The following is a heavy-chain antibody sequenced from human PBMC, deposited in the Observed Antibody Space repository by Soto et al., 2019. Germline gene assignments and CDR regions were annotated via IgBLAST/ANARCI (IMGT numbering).Heavy chain of an antibody. V-gene: IGHV1-2*02. CDR2: INPNSGGT. CDR3: AREDYDSSGYSTYFQN. J-gene: IGHJ1*01. Sequence: ASVKVSCKASGYTFTEYYIHWVRQAPGQGLERMGWINPNSGGTNYAQKFQGRVTMTRDTSISTAYMELSSLRSDDTAVYYCAREDYDSSGYSTYFQNWAQGTLVTVS. D-gene: IGHD3-22*01. CDR1: GYTFTEYY.